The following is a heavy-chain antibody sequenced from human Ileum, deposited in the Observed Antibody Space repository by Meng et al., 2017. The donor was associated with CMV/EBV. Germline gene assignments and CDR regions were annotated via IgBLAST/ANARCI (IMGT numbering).Heavy chain of an antibody. CDR1: GFTFSSYG. D-gene: IGHD3-10*01. V-gene: IGHV3-30*02. J-gene: IGHJ6*02. Sequence: GESLKISCVASGFTFSSYGMHWVRQAPGKGLEWMASIGETGNIDYYPDSVKGRFTISRDNSKNTMFLQMNRLRAEDTAVYYCAKEAGTGSSMDVWGQGTTVTVSS. CDR2: IGETGNID. CDR3: AKEAGTGSSMDV.